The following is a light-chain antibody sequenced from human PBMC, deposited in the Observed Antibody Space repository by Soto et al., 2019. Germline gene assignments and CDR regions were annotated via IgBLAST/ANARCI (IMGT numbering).Light chain of an antibody. CDR1: QSIRTS. CDR2: DAS. J-gene: IGKJ5*01. V-gene: IGKV3-11*01. CDR3: QQRNVGPPIT. Sequence: EVVLTQSPATLSLSPEERATLSCRASQSIRTSLVWYQQKPGQAPRLVIFDASNRANGVPARFGGSGSGTDFTLTINSLEPEDFAVYYCQQRNVGPPITFGQGTRLEI.